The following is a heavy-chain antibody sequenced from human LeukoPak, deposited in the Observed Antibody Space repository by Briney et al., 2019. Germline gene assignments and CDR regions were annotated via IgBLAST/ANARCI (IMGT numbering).Heavy chain of an antibody. D-gene: IGHD3-22*01. CDR1: GGSISSYY. CDR2: IYYSEST. J-gene: IGHJ4*02. Sequence: SETLSLTCSVSGGSISSYYWSWIRQTPGKGLEWIGHIYYSESTSYNPSLKNRVTISVDTSKNQFSLKLSSVTAADTAIYYCARDYYDSSGPNLLLGYWSQGTLVTVSS. V-gene: IGHV4-59*01. CDR3: ARDYYDSSGPNLLLGY.